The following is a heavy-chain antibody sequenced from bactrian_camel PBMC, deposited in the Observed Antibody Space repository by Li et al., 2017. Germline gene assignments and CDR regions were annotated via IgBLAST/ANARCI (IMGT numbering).Heavy chain of an antibody. D-gene: IGHD4*01. CDR1: GFAFSRYA. CDR3: AHERLACLRDGAGRAEYRW. CDR2: ISSRGIST. V-gene: IGHV3S40*01. Sequence: VQLVESGGGLVRPGGSLRLSCAASGFAFSRYAMSWVRQAPGKGLEWVSRISSRGISTYYKNSVKGRFTISQDNATKNTVCLQMNNLKPEDSAIYYCAHERLACLRDGAGRAEYRWWGQGTQVTVS. J-gene: IGHJ4*01.